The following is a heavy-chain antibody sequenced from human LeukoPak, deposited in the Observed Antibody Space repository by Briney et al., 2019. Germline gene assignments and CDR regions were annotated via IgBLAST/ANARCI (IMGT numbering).Heavy chain of an antibody. CDR2: INPNSGGT. Sequence: ASVKVSCKASGYAFTGYYMHWVRQAPGEGLEWVGWINPNSGGTNYAQKFQGRITMTRDTSISTAYMELSRLRSDDTAVYYCARADYGDYRLDYWGQGTVVTVSS. V-gene: IGHV1-2*02. J-gene: IGHJ4*02. CDR1: GYAFTGYY. CDR3: ARADYGDYRLDY. D-gene: IGHD4-17*01.